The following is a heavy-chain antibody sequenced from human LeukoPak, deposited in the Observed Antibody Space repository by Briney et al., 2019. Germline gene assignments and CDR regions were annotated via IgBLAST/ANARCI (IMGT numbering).Heavy chain of an antibody. V-gene: IGHV4-4*02. J-gene: IGHJ6*03. Sequence: PSGTLSLTCAVSGGSISSSNWWSWVRQPPGKGLEWIGEIYHSGSTNYNPSLKSRVTISVDKSKNQFSLKLSSVTAADTAVYYCARDRAVRGYYYYYMDVWGKGTTVTVSS. CDR3: ARDRAVRGYYYYYMDV. CDR1: GGSISSSNW. D-gene: IGHD3-10*01. CDR2: IYHSGST.